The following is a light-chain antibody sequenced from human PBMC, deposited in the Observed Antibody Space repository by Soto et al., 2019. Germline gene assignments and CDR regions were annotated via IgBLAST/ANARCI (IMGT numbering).Light chain of an antibody. CDR1: QNINSW. Sequence: DIQMTQSPSSVSASVGDRVTIACRASQNINSWLAWYQQKPGKAPNLLIYAASSLQSGVPSRFSGSGSGTDFTLPISSLQPEDFATYYCQQANSFPITFGQGTRLEIK. J-gene: IGKJ5*01. V-gene: IGKV1-12*01. CDR3: QQANSFPIT. CDR2: AAS.